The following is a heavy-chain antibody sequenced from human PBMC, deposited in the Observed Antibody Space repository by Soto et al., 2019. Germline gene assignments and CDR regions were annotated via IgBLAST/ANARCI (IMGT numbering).Heavy chain of an antibody. CDR3: ARDQEWGSNLSYYYGMDV. V-gene: IGHV1-18*01. J-gene: IGHJ6*02. CDR1: GYTFTSYG. D-gene: IGHD7-27*01. Sequence: ASVKVSFKASGYTFTSYGISWVRQAPGQGLEWMGWISAYNGNTNYAQKLQGRVTMTTDTSTSTAYMELRSLRSDDTDVYYCARDQEWGSNLSYYYGMDVWGQGTTVTVSS. CDR2: ISAYNGNT.